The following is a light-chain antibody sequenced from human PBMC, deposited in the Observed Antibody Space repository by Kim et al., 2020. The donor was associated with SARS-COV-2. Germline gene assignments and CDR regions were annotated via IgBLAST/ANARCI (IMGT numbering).Light chain of an antibody. V-gene: IGLV2-8*01. CDR1: SSDVGGYNY. CDR2: EVS. Sequence: GQSVTISCTGTSSDVGGYNYVSWYQQHPGKAPKLLIFEVSKRPSGVPDRFSGSRSGNTASLTVSGLGAEDEADYYCSSYAGSKHWMFGGGTQLTVL. J-gene: IGLJ3*02. CDR3: SSYAGSKHWM.